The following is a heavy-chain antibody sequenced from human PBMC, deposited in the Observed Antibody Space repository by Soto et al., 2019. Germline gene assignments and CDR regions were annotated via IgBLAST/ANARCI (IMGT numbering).Heavy chain of an antibody. CDR1: GESISSSSYY. Sequence: SETLSLTCIVSGESISSSSYYWGWVRQPPGKGLEWIGSIYYSGRTYYNPSFKSRVTISIDTSKNQFSLKLSSVTATDTAVYYCARQRTTVVTQAYFDHWGQGALVTVPQ. CDR3: ARQRTTVVTQAYFDH. D-gene: IGHD2-21*02. CDR2: IYYSGRT. V-gene: IGHV4-39*01. J-gene: IGHJ4*02.